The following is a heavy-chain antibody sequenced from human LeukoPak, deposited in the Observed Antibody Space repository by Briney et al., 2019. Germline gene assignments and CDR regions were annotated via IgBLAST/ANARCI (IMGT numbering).Heavy chain of an antibody. CDR2: LNWSGGGT. D-gene: IGHD2-15*01. J-gene: IGHJ4*02. CDR3: ARWRYCTGGSCNPKTKYYFDY. Sequence: GGSLRLSCAASGFTFSNAWMSWVRQVPGKGLEWVSGLNWSGGGTGYADSVRGRFTISRDNAKNSLYLQMNSLRVEETAVYYCARWRYCTGGSCNPKTKYYFDYWGQGTLVTVSS. V-gene: IGHV3-20*04. CDR1: GFTFSNAW.